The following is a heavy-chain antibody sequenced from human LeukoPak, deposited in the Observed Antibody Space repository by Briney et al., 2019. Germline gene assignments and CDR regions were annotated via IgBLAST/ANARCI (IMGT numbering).Heavy chain of an antibody. J-gene: IGHJ3*02. D-gene: IGHD4-17*01. CDR3: AKDRPTVTRLYDAFDI. Sequence: PGGPLRLSCAASGFTFSSYAMSWVRQAPGKGLEWVSAISGSGGSTYYADSVKGRFTISRDNSKNTLYLQMNSLRAEDTAVYYCAKDRPTVTRLYDAFDIWGQGTMVTVSS. V-gene: IGHV3-23*01. CDR1: GFTFSSYA. CDR2: ISGSGGST.